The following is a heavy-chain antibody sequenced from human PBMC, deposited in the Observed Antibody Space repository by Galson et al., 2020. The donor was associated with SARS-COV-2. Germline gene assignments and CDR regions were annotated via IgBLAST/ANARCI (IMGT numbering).Heavy chain of an antibody. CDR3: ARHRSFGELLSVPYFDY. V-gene: IGHV5-51*01. CDR2: SYPGDSDT. CDR1: GYSFTSYW. D-gene: IGHD3-10*01. Sequence: GESLKISCKGSGYSFTSYWIGWVRQMPGKGLEWMGISYPGDSDTRYSPSFQGQVTISADKSISTAYLQWSSLKASDTAMYYCARHRSFGELLSVPYFDYWGQGTLVTVSS. J-gene: IGHJ4*02.